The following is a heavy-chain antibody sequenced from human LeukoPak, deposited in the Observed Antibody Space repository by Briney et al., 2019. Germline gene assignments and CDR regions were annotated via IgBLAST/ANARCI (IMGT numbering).Heavy chain of an antibody. CDR2: IYTTGST. D-gene: IGHD6-13*01. CDR3: ARLGYSSSWVDY. J-gene: IGHJ4*02. CDR1: GGSISSGSYY. V-gene: IGHV4-61*02. Sequence: SETLSLTCTVSGGSISSGSYYWSWIRQPAGKGLDWIGRIYTTGSTNYNPSLKSRVTISVDTSKNQFSLKLSSVTAADTAVYYCARLGYSSSWVDYWGQGTLVTVSS.